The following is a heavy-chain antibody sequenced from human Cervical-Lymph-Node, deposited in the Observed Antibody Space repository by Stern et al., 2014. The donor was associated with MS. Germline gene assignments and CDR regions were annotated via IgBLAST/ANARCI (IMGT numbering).Heavy chain of an antibody. J-gene: IGHJ4*02. CDR3: ASFYGDYATDY. CDR1: GFTFSSYA. Sequence: QDQLVQSGGGVVQPGRSLRLSCAASGFTFSSYAMHWVRQAPGKGLEWVAVISYDGSNKYYADSVKGRFTISRDNSKNTLYLQMNSLRAEDTAVYYCASFYGDYATDYWGQGTLVTVSS. D-gene: IGHD4-17*01. V-gene: IGHV3-30*04. CDR2: ISYDGSNK.